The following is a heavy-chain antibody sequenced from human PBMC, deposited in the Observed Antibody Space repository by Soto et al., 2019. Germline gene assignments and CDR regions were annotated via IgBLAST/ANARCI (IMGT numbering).Heavy chain of an antibody. V-gene: IGHV3-30*18. CDR1: GFTFSSYG. D-gene: IGHD3-3*01. J-gene: IGHJ4*02. CDR3: AKGITIFGVVMGVDY. CDR2: ISYDGSNK. Sequence: QVQLVESGGGVVQPGRSLRLSCAASGFTFSSYGMHWVRQAPGKGLEWVAVISYDGSNKYYADSVKGRFTISRDNSKNTLYLQMNSLRAEDTAVYYCAKGITIFGVVMGVDYWGQGTLVTVSP.